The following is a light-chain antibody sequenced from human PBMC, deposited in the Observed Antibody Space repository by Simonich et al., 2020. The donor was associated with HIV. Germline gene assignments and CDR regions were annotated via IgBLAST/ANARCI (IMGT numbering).Light chain of an antibody. CDR3: QHYNNWPYT. V-gene: IGKV3-15*01. Sequence: EIVLTQSPATLSLSPGERATLACRASQRVSSNLAWYQQKPGQAPRLLIYGASTRATGIPARFSGSGSGTEFTLTISSMQSEDFAVYYCQHYNNWPYTFGQGTKLESK. CDR2: GAS. J-gene: IGKJ2*01. CDR1: QRVSSN.